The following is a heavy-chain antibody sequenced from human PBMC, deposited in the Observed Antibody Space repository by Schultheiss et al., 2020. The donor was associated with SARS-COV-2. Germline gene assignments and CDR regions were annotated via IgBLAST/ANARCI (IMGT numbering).Heavy chain of an antibody. CDR2: IIPFFPTS. V-gene: IGHV1-69*13. CDR1: GGTFSNSA. Sequence: SVKVSCKASGGTFSNSAISWVRQAPGQGLEWMGGIIPFFPTSNYAHQFQGRVTITADESTSTAYMELSSLRSEDTAVYYCASAQLVGYGMDVWGQGTTVTVSS. J-gene: IGHJ6*02. CDR3: ASAQLVGYGMDV. D-gene: IGHD6-6*01.